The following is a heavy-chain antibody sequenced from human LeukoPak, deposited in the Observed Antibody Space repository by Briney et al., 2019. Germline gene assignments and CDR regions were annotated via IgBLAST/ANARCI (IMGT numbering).Heavy chain of an antibody. CDR2: ISGSGGSI. CDR1: GFTFSSFA. CDR3: AKDPTMIALAPPVH. J-gene: IGHJ1*01. V-gene: IGHV3-23*01. D-gene: IGHD3-22*01. Sequence: PGGSLRLSCAASGFTFSSFAMSWFRQAPGKGLEWVSAISGSGGSIYYADSVKGRFTISRDDSKNTLYLQMNSLRAEDTPVYYCAKDPTMIALAPPVHWGQGTLVTVSS.